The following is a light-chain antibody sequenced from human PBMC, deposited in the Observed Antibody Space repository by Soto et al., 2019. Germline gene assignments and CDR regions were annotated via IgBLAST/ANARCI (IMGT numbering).Light chain of an antibody. Sequence: QSALTQPRSVSGSPGQSVSISCTGTSSDVGGSNYVSWYQQHPGKAPKLMIYDVSKRPSGVPDRVSGSKSDNTASLTISGLQTEDEADYYCCSYAGSYTYVVFGGGTKLTVL. J-gene: IGLJ2*01. CDR1: SSDVGGSNY. CDR3: CSYAGSYTYVV. CDR2: DVS. V-gene: IGLV2-11*01.